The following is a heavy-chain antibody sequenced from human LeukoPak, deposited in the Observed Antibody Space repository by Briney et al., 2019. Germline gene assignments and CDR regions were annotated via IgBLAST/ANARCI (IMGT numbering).Heavy chain of an antibody. Sequence: GASVTVSCKVSGYTLTELSMHWVRQAPGKGLEWMGGFDPEDGETIYAQKFQGRVTMTEDTSTDTAYMELSSLRSEDTAVYYCATDCSSTSCYYSGYVPLGYWGQGTLVTVSS. CDR3: ATDCSSTSCYYSGYVPLGY. V-gene: IGHV1-24*01. J-gene: IGHJ4*02. CDR1: GYTLTELS. D-gene: IGHD2-2*01. CDR2: FDPEDGET.